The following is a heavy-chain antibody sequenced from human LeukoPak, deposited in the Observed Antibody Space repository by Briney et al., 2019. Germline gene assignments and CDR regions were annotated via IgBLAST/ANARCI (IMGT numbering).Heavy chain of an antibody. J-gene: IGHJ6*03. D-gene: IGHD3-10*01. V-gene: IGHV3-7*01. Sequence: PSETLSLTCTVSGGSISSSSYYWGWIRQPPGKGLEWVANIKQDGSEKYYVDSVKGRFTISRDNAKNSLYLQMNSLRAEDTAVYYCARVLRGSGYYYYYYMDVWGKGTTVTVSS. CDR2: IKQDGSEK. CDR1: GGSISSSSYY. CDR3: ARVLRGSGYYYYYYMDV.